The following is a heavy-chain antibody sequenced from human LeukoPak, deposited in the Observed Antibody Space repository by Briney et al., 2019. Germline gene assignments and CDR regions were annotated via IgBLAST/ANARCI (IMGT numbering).Heavy chain of an antibody. V-gene: IGHV3-23*01. Sequence: GGSLILSCAASGFTFSSYAMSWVRQAPGKGLEWVSAISGSGGSTYYAGSVKGRFTISRDNSKKTLYLQMNSLRAEDTAVYYCAKDPGPYGDYYFDYWGQGTLVTVSS. D-gene: IGHD4-17*01. CDR2: ISGSGGST. CDR1: GFTFSSYA. J-gene: IGHJ4*02. CDR3: AKDPGPYGDYYFDY.